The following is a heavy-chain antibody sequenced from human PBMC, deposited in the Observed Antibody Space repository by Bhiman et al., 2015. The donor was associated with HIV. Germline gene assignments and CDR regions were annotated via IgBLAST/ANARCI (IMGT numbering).Heavy chain of an antibody. CDR1: GFTFSSYS. D-gene: IGHD6-19*01. J-gene: IGHJ2*01. Sequence: EVQLVESGGGLVEPGGSLRLSCAASGFTFSSYSMNWVRQAPGKGLEWVSSISSSSSYIYYADSVKGRFTISRDNAKNSLYLQMNSLRAEDTAVYYCARVPWLADWYFDLWGRGTLVTVSS. V-gene: IGHV3-21*02. CDR2: ISSSSSYI. CDR3: ARVPWLADWYFDL.